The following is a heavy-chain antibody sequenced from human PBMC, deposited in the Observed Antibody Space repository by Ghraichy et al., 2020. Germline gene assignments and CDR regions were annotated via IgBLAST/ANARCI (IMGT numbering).Heavy chain of an antibody. D-gene: IGHD6-13*01. CDR3: ARRLAAAGMGNEYFQN. J-gene: IGHJ1*01. CDR2: ITHYNGNK. V-gene: IGHV4-39*07. CDR1: GDSVNSRSYY. Sequence: SETLSLTCSVSGDSVNSRSYYWAWIRQPPGKGLEWIGNITHYNGNKYNNPSLKSRVTTSIDTSKNQFSLKLNSVTAADTAVYYCARRLAAAGMGNEYFQNWGQGTLVTVSS.